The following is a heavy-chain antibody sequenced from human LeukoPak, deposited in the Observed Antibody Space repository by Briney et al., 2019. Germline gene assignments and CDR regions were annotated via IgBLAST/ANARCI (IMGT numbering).Heavy chain of an antibody. CDR1: GYTFTSYA. V-gene: IGHV1-3*01. J-gene: IGHJ6*02. CDR3: ATELSSYYYYGMDV. Sequence: ASVKVSCKASGYTFTSYAMHWVRQAPGQRLEWMGWINAGNGNTKYSQKFQGRVTITRDTSASTAYMELSSLRSEDTAVYYCATELSSYYYYGMDVWGQGTTVTVSS. CDR2: INAGNGNT. D-gene: IGHD3-16*02.